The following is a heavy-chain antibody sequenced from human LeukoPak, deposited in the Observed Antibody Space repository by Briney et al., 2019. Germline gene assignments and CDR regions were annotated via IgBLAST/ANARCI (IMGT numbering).Heavy chain of an antibody. V-gene: IGHV4-39*07. CDR3: ARPRTVFRGPFDY. Sequence: SETLSLTCTVSGGSISSSSYYWGWIRQPPGKGLEWIGEINHSGSTNYNPSLKSRVTISVDTSKNQFSLKLSSVTAADTAVYYCARPRTVFRGPFDYWGQGTLVTVSS. J-gene: IGHJ4*02. D-gene: IGHD3-10*01. CDR2: INHSGST. CDR1: GGSISSSSYY.